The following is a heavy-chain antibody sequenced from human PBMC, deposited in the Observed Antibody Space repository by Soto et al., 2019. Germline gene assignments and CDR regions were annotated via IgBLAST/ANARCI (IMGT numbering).Heavy chain of an antibody. CDR3: ARAARDSSGSYSIY. CDR1: GYTFTTYG. Sequence: ASLKVSCKASGYTFTTYGFTWVRQAPGQGLEWMGWISANSGNTHYAQKLQGRVTLTTDTSTTTAYMELRSLRSDDTAVYYCARAARDSSGSYSIYWGQGTLVTVSS. D-gene: IGHD1-26*01. J-gene: IGHJ4*02. V-gene: IGHV1-18*01. CDR2: ISANSGNT.